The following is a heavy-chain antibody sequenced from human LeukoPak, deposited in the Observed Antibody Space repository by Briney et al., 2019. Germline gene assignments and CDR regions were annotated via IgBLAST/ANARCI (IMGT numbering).Heavy chain of an antibody. CDR1: GFTFSSYS. V-gene: IGHV3-21*01. D-gene: IGHD2-15*01. Sequence: PGESLRLSCAASGFTFSSYSMNWVRQAPGKGLEWVSSISSSSSYIYYADSVKGRFTISRDNAKNSLYLQMSSLRAEDTAVYYCARGAGYSTPPKWFDPWGQGTLVTVSS. J-gene: IGHJ5*02. CDR3: ARGAGYSTPPKWFDP. CDR2: ISSSSSYI.